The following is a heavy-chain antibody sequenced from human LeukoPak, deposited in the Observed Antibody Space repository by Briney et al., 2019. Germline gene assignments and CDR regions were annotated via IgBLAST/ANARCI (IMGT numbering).Heavy chain of an antibody. CDR2: ISSSSSTI. V-gene: IGHV3-48*01. J-gene: IGHJ6*02. CDR3: ARAQYCSGGSCYISYYYYYGMDV. Sequence: PGGSLRLSCAASGFTFSSYSMNWVRQAPGKGLEWVSYISSSSSTIYYADSVKGRFTISRDNVKNSLYLQMNSLRAEDTAVYYCARAQYCSGGSCYISYYYYYGMDVWGQGTTVTVSS. D-gene: IGHD2-15*01. CDR1: GFTFSSYS.